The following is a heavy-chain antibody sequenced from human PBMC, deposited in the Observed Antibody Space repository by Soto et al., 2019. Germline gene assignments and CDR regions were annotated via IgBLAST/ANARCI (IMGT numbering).Heavy chain of an antibody. Sequence: GGSLRLSCAASGLTVSTNYMSWVRQAPGKGLEWVSIIYYGGTTYYADSVKGRFTISRDDSKNTLYLQMHSLRAEDTAVYYCAREIRPTPPPDGRTSANYYYYGMDVWGQGTTVTVSS. D-gene: IGHD2-2*01. CDR3: AREIRPTPPPDGRTSANYYYYGMDV. CDR2: IYYGGTT. J-gene: IGHJ6*02. V-gene: IGHV3-66*01. CDR1: GLTVSTNY.